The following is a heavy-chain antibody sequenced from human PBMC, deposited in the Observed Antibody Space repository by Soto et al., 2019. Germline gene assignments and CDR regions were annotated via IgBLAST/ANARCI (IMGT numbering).Heavy chain of an antibody. CDR3: ARGRFDNDWLDDSGMDV. CDR2: IIPILVIT. J-gene: IGHJ6*02. D-gene: IGHD3-9*01. V-gene: IGHV1-69*02. CDR1: GDTFRNYS. Sequence: QVHLVQSGAEVKKAGSSVKVSCKASGDTFRNYSITWVRQAPGQGLEWVGRIIPILVITNAAQKFQGRVTVTADKLTSTVNMELSSRRSGDTAVYYCARGRFDNDWLDDSGMDVWGQGTTVIVSS.